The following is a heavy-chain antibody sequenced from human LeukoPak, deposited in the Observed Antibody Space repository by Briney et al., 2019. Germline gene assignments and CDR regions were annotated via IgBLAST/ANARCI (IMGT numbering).Heavy chain of an antibody. J-gene: IGHJ6*02. Sequence: GGSLRLSCAASGFTFSNYNFYWVRQAPGKGLEWVASINHNGNVNYYVDSVKGRFTISRDNAKNSLYLQMSNLRAEDTAVYFCARGGGLDVWGQGATVTVSS. CDR2: INHNGNVN. V-gene: IGHV3-7*03. D-gene: IGHD3-16*01. CDR1: GFTFSNYN. CDR3: ARGGGLDV.